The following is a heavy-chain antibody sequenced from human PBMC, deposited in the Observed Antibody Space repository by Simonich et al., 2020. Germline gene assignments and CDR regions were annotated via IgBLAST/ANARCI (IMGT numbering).Heavy chain of an antibody. D-gene: IGHD1-1*01. J-gene: IGHJ3*02. Sequence: QVQLVQSGAEVKKPGASVKVSCKASGYTFTSYGISWVRQAPGQGLEWMGWISTYNGTTNCAMKIQGRGTMTTDTSTSTAYMELRSLRSDDTAVYYCARSTTGTTAFDIWGQGTMVTVSS. CDR3: ARSTTGTTAFDI. V-gene: IGHV1-18*01. CDR1: GYTFTSYG. CDR2: ISTYNGTT.